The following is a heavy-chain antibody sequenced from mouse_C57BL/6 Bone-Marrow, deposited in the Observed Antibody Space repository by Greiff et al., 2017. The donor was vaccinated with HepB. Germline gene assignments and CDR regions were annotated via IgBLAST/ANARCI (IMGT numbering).Heavy chain of an antibody. V-gene: IGHV1-61*01. CDR1: GYTFTSYW. CDR2: IYPSDSET. Sequence: VQLQQPGAELVRPGSSVKLSCKASGYTFTSYWMDWVKQRPGQGLEWIGNIYPSDSETHYNQKFKDKATLTVDKSSSTAYMQLSSLTSEDSAVYYCARGGTRTVGWYFDVWGTGTTVTVSS. CDR3: ARGGTRTVGWYFDV. J-gene: IGHJ1*03. D-gene: IGHD1-1*01.